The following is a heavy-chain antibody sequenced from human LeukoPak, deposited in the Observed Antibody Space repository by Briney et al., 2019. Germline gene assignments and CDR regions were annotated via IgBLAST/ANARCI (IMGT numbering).Heavy chain of an antibody. CDR3: ARAYCSRTSCYNIVPYFDY. CDR1: GYTFTSYY. Sequence: ASVKVSCKASGYTFTSYYMHWVRQAPGQGLEWMGIINPSGGSTSYAQKFQGRVTMTRDTSTSTVYMELSSLRSEDTAVYYCARAYCSRTSCYNIVPYFDYWGQGTLVTVSS. J-gene: IGHJ4*02. V-gene: IGHV1-46*01. CDR2: INPSGGST. D-gene: IGHD2-2*02.